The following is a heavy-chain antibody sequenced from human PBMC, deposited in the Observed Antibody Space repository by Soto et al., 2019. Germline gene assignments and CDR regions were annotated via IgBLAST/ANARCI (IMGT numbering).Heavy chain of an antibody. CDR3: AKYDYYDSSALTDAFDI. Sequence: GGSLRLSCAASGSTFSSYAMSWVRQAPGKGLEWVSAISGSGGSTYYADSVKGRFTISRDNSKNTLYLQMNSLRAEDTAVYYCAKYDYYDSSALTDAFDIWGQGTMVTVSS. V-gene: IGHV3-23*01. J-gene: IGHJ3*02. CDR2: ISGSGGST. D-gene: IGHD3-22*01. CDR1: GSTFSSYA.